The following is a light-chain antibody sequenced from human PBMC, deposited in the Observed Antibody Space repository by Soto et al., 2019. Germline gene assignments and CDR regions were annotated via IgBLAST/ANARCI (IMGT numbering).Light chain of an antibody. Sequence: IGVTPSSGHPAFSPGGRATLSFRARQRVSTSLAWYQQKNGQAPRLLIYGAANRATGIPDSFSGSGSGTDFTLTISRLEPEDFAVYFCQQYGRSPYTFGQGTKLEIK. CDR3: QQYGRSPYT. CDR2: GAA. CDR1: QRVSTS. J-gene: IGKJ2*01. V-gene: IGKV3-20*01.